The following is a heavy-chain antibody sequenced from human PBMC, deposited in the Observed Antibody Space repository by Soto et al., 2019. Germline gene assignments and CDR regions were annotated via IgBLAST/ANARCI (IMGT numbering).Heavy chain of an antibody. CDR1: GFTFSSYW. CDR2: IKQDGSEK. Sequence: GGSLRLSCAASGFTFSSYWMNWVRQAPGKGLEWVANIKQDGSEKYYGVSVKGRFTISRDNAKNSLYLQMNSLRAEDTAVYNCARGRNSSTYGGQGTLVTVSS. V-gene: IGHV3-7*01. CDR3: ARGRNSSTY. D-gene: IGHD6-19*01. J-gene: IGHJ4*02.